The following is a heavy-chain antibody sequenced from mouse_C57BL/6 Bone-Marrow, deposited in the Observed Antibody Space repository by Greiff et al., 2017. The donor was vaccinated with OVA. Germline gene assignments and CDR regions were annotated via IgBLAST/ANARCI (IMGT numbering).Heavy chain of an antibody. J-gene: IGHJ2*01. Sequence: QVQLQQPGAELVRPGSSVKLSCKASGYTFTSYWMHRVKQRPIQGLEWIGNIDPSDSETHYNQKFKDKATLTVDKSSSTAYMQLSSLTSEDSAVYYCARGGWLLYYFDYWGQGTTLTVSS. V-gene: IGHV1-52*01. CDR1: GYTFTSYW. CDR2: IDPSDSET. CDR3: ARGGWLLYYFDY. D-gene: IGHD2-3*01.